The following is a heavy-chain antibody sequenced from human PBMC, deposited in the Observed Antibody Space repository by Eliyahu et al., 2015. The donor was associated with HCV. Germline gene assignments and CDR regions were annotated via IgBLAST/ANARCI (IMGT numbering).Heavy chain of an antibody. J-gene: IGHJ5*02. CDR2: ISNSGRTI. D-gene: IGHD1-26*01. CDR1: GFTFSXYG. V-gene: IGHV3-48*03. Sequence: EVQLVESGGGLEQPGGSLRLSCAASGFTFSXYGMNWVRQAPGKGLEWVSYISNSGRTIYYADSVKGRFTISRDNAKNSLYLQMNSLRAEDTAVYYCARDGRIGSGGNWFDPWGQGILVTVSS. CDR3: ARDGRIGSGGNWFDP.